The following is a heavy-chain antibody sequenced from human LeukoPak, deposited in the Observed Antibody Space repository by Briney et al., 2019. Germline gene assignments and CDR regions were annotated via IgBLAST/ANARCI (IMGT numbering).Heavy chain of an antibody. J-gene: IGHJ5*02. D-gene: IGHD6-13*01. CDR1: GFTFSSYG. CDR2: INHSGST. CDR3: ARKSSSIILSWFDP. Sequence: GSLRLSCAASGFTFSSYGMSWIRQPPGKGLEWIGEINHSGSTNYNPSLKSRVTISVDTSKNQFSLKLSSVTAADTAVYYCARKSSSIILSWFDPWGQGTLVTVSS. V-gene: IGHV4-34*01.